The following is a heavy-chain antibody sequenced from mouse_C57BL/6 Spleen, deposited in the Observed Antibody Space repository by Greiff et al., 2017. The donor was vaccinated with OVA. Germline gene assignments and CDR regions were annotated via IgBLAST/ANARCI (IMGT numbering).Heavy chain of an antibody. Sequence: VQLMESGPELVKPGASVKISCKASGYAFSSSWMNWVKQRPGKGLEWIGRIYPGDGDTNYNGKFKGKATLTADKSSSTAYMQLSSLTSEDSAVYFCERRGYGDYGGYAMGNRGQRNPDT. CDR1: GYAFSSSW. V-gene: IGHV1-82*01. J-gene: IGHJ4*01. CDR2: IYPGDGDT. D-gene: IGHD2-13*01. CDR3: ERRGYGDYGGYAMGN.